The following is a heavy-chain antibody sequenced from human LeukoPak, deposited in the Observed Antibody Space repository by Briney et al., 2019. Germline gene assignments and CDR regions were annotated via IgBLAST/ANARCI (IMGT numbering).Heavy chain of an antibody. CDR3: ARDYRRSLDY. CDR2: IYSGGST. V-gene: IGHV3-66*01. CDR1: GFTVSSNY. J-gene: IGHJ4*02. Sequence: GGSLRLSCAASGFTVSSNYMSWVCQAPGKGLEWVSVIYSGGSTYYADSVKGRFTISRDNSKNTLYLQMNSLRAEDTAVYYCARDYRRSLDYWGQGTLVTVSS.